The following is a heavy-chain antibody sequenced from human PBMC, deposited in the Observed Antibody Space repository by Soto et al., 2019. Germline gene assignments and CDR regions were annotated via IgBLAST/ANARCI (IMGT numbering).Heavy chain of an antibody. Sequence: ASVKVSCKASGYTFTGHYMHWVRQAPGQGLEWMGWINPNSGGTNYAQKFQGRVTMTRDTSISTAYMELSRLRSDDTAVYYCAREWEWELLRHYYGMDVWGQGTTVTVSS. V-gene: IGHV1-2*02. CDR1: GYTFTGHY. CDR2: INPNSGGT. CDR3: AREWEWELLRHYYGMDV. D-gene: IGHD1-26*01. J-gene: IGHJ6*02.